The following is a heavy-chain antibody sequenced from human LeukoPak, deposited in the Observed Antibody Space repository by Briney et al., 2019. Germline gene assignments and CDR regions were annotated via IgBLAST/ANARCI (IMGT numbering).Heavy chain of an antibody. CDR2: IYYSGST. Sequence: PSQTLSLTCTVSGGSISSGGYYWSWIRQHPGKGLEWIGYIYYSGSTYYNPSLKSRVTISVDTSKNQFSLKLSSVTAADTAVYHCARGPLAYCGGDCYNNWFDPWGQGTLVTVSS. J-gene: IGHJ5*02. V-gene: IGHV4-31*03. D-gene: IGHD2-21*02. CDR1: GGSISSGGYY. CDR3: ARGPLAYCGGDCYNNWFDP.